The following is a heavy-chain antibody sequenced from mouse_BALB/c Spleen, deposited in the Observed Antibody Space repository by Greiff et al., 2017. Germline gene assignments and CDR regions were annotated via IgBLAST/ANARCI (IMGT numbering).Heavy chain of an antibody. Sequence: EVMLVESGGDLVKPGGSLKLSCAASGFTFSSYAMSWVRQTPEKRLEWVASISSGGSTYYPDRVKGRFTISRDNARNILYLQMSSLRSEDTAMYYCARGGYYYGSSYDYYAMDYWGQGTSVTVSS. J-gene: IGHJ4*01. D-gene: IGHD1-1*01. CDR2: ISSGGST. CDR1: GFTFSSYA. CDR3: ARGGYYYGSSYDYYAMDY. V-gene: IGHV5-6-5*01.